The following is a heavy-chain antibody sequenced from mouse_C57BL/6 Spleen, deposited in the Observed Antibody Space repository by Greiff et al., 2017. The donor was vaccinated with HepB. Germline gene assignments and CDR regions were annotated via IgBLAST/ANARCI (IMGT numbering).Heavy chain of an antibody. CDR1: GYTFTSYW. V-gene: IGHV1-59*01. CDR3: AVSTMVTTGFAY. Sequence: VQLQQPGAELVRPGTSVKLSCKASGYTFTSYWMHWVKQRPGQGLEWIGVIDPSDSYTNYNQKFKGKATLTVDTSSSTAYMQLSSLTSEDSAVYYCAVSTMVTTGFAYWGQGTLVTVSA. D-gene: IGHD2-2*01. CDR2: IDPSDSYT. J-gene: IGHJ3*01.